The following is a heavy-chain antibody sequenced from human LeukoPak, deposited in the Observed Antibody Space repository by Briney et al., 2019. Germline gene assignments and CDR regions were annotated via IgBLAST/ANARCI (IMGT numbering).Heavy chain of an antibody. Sequence: SETLSLTCAVYGGSFSGYYWSWIRQPPGKGLEWIGEINHSGSTNYNPSLKSRVTISVDTSKNQFSLKLSSVTAADTVVYYCARSGLQYYYDSSGYYYFDYWGQGTLVTVSS. CDR2: INHSGST. V-gene: IGHV4-34*01. J-gene: IGHJ4*02. D-gene: IGHD3-22*01. CDR3: ARSGLQYYYDSSGYYYFDY. CDR1: GGSFSGYY.